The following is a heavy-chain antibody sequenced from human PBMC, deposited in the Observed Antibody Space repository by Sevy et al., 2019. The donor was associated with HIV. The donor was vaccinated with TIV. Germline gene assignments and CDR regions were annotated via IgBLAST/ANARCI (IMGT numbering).Heavy chain of an antibody. CDR1: GYKFTTYW. Sequence: GESLKISCKASGYKFTTYWIGWARQMPGKGLEWMGMIYPRDSDTGDSPSFQGQVTISADTSINTANLQWSSLKASDTAMYFCARHADMTTLIGGLYYFDSWGQGTLVTVSS. CDR3: ARHADMTTLIGGLYYFDS. D-gene: IGHD4-4*01. CDR2: IYPRDSDT. J-gene: IGHJ4*02. V-gene: IGHV5-51*01.